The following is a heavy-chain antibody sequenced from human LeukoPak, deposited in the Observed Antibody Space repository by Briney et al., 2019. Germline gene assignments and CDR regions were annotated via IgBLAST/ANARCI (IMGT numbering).Heavy chain of an antibody. Sequence: AGGSLRLSCAASGFTFNDYAMKWVRQAPGKGLEWVAAISRTSAYIYYSDSLKGRFTISRDNAKNSVYLQIDSLRAEDTAIYYCARDERRYCSDSNCYPGDYWGQGTLVTVSS. V-gene: IGHV3-21*01. J-gene: IGHJ4*02. D-gene: IGHD2-15*01. CDR3: ARDERRYCSDSNCYPGDY. CDR2: ISRTSAYI. CDR1: GFTFNDYA.